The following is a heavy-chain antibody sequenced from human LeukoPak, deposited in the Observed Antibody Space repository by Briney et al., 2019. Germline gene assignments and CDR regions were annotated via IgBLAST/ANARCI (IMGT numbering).Heavy chain of an antibody. Sequence: PGGSLRLSCAASGFPPSSYWMTWVRQAPGKGLEWVANIKQDGGEKYTISRDNAKNSVYLQMNSLRAEGTAVYYCAREDYYGSGNYVAWGGGFDVWGQGTTVTVSS. CDR1: GFPPSSYW. CDR2: IKQDGGEK. CDR3: AREDYYGSGNYVAWGGGFDV. J-gene: IGHJ6*02. V-gene: IGHV3-7*01. D-gene: IGHD3-10*01.